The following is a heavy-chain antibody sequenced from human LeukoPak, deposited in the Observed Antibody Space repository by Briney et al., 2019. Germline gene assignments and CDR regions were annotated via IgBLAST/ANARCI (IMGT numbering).Heavy chain of an antibody. J-gene: IGHJ4*02. V-gene: IGHV3-11*04. CDR1: GGSFSGYY. CDR2: MSSSVTAR. Sequence: LSLTCAVYGGSFSGYYWSWIRQAPGKGLEWVSYMSSSVTARNYADSVKGRFTISRDNAKNSVYLQMNSLRAEDTAVYYCARPVKGYNYGPFDFWGQGTLVTVSS. CDR3: ARPVKGYNYGPFDF. D-gene: IGHD5-18*01.